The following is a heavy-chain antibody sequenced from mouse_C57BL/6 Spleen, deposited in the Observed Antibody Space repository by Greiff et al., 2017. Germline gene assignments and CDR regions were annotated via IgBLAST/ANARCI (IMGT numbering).Heavy chain of an antibody. CDR3: ARGLYYVDY. V-gene: IGHV5-17*01. J-gene: IGHJ2*01. CDR2: ISSGSSTI. CDR1: GFTFSDYG. Sequence: EVKLLESGGGLVKPGGSLKLSCAASGFTFSDYGMHWVRQAPGQGLEWVAYISSGSSTIYYADKVKGRYTISRDNATTTLFLQMTSLRSEDTAMYYCARGLYYVDYWGQGTTLTVSS.